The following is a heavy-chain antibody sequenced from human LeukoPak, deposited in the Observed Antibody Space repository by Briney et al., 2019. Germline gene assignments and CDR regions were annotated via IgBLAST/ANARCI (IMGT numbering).Heavy chain of an antibody. D-gene: IGHD4-17*01. CDR2: ISPSGAST. CDR3: ARDPYGAKIGSWYFDL. V-gene: IGHV1-46*01. CDR1: GYTSTSYY. Sequence: ASVKVSCKASGYTSTSYYMHWVRQAPGEELEWMGIISPSGASTSYAQKFQGRVTMTRDTSTSTVYMELSSLRSEDTAVYYCARDPYGAKIGSWYFDLWGRGTLVAVSS. J-gene: IGHJ2*01.